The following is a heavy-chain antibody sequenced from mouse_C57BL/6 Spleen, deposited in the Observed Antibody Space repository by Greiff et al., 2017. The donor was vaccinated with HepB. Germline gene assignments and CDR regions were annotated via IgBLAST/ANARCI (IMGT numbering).Heavy chain of an antibody. CDR3: ARRGSSLYYAMDY. CDR2: IDPSDSYT. Sequence: QVQLQQPGAELVMPGASVKLSCKASGYTFTSYWMHWVKQRPGQGLEWIGEIDPSDSYTHYNQKFKGKSTLTVDKSSSTAYMQLSSLTSEDSAVYYCARRGSSLYYAMDYWGQGTSVTVAS. D-gene: IGHD1-1*01. V-gene: IGHV1-69*01. J-gene: IGHJ4*01. CDR1: GYTFTSYW.